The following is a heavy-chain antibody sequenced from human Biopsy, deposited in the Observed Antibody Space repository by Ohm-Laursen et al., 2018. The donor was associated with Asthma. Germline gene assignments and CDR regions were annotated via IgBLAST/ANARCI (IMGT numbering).Heavy chain of an antibody. V-gene: IGHV1-46*01. CDR2: INPPTGDT. CDR1: GGTFSRYA. Sequence: ASVKVSCKASGGTFSRYAISWVRQAPGQGLEWVGIINPPTGDTSYAQKFLGRVTVTRNTSTSTVYMELSSLRSEDTAVYYCTRGYSGSDRIVYYYSGLEVWGQGTTVTVSS. J-gene: IGHJ6*02. D-gene: IGHD5-12*01. CDR3: TRGYSGSDRIVYYYSGLEV.